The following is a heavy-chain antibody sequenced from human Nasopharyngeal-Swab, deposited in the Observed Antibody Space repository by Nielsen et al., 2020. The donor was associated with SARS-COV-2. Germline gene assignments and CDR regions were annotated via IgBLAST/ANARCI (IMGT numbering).Heavy chain of an antibody. CDR2: ISWNSGSI. J-gene: IGHJ3*02. Sequence: SLKISCAASGFTFDDYAMHWVRQAPGKGLEWVSGISWNSGSIGYADSVKGRFTISRDNAKNSLYLRMNSLRAEDTALYYCAKLPEPGEDAFDIWGQGTMVTVSS. CDR1: GFTFDDYA. V-gene: IGHV3-9*01. D-gene: IGHD3-16*01. CDR3: AKLPEPGEDAFDI.